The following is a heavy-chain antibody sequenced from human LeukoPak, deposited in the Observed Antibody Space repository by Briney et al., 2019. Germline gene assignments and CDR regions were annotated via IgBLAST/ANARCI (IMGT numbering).Heavy chain of an antibody. Sequence: ASVKVSCKASGYTFSSYGISWVRQAPGQGLEWMGWISAYNGNTDYAQKLQGRVTMTTDPSTSTAYMDLRSLRSDDTAVYYCARDPAIAVAGKGYFQHWGQGTLVTVSS. CDR3: ARDPAIAVAGKGYFQH. CDR2: ISAYNGNT. CDR1: GYTFSSYG. V-gene: IGHV1-18*01. J-gene: IGHJ1*01. D-gene: IGHD6-19*01.